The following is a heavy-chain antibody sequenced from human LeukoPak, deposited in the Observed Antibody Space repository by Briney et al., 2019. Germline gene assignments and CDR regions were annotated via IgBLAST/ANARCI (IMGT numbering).Heavy chain of an antibody. V-gene: IGHV1-2*02. CDR2: VNPNSGDT. D-gene: IGHD6-19*01. J-gene: IGHJ4*02. CDR1: GYTFTGYY. CDR3: ARGIAVAGAQD. Sequence: ASVKVSFKASGYTFTGYYMHWVRQAPGQGLDWMGLVNPNSGDTNCAQKFQGRVTMTRDTSISTAYMELSRLRSDDTAVYYCARGIAVAGAQDWGQGTLVTFSS.